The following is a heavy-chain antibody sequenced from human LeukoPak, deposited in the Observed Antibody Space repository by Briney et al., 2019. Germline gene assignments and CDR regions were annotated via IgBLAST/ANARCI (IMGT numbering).Heavy chain of an antibody. CDR2: ISGSGDST. V-gene: IGHV3-23*01. J-gene: IGHJ6*03. CDR1: GFTFSNYG. D-gene: IGHD3-10*01. CDR3: AKTYYSSRAHYYYYYYMDV. Sequence: GGSLRLSCAASGFTFSNYGMSWVRQAPGKGLEWVSGISGSGDSTFYADSVKGRFTISRDNSKNTRYLQMNSLRAEDTAVYYCAKTYYSSRAHYYYYYYMDVWGKGTTVTVSS.